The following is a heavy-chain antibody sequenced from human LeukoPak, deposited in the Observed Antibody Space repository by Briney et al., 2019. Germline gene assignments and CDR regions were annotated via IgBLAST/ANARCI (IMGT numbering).Heavy chain of an antibody. CDR1: GFTFSSYE. Sequence: GGSLRLSCAASGFTFSSYEMNWVRQAPGKGLEWVSYIGSSGFTIFYADSVKGLFTISRDNAKNSLYLQMNSLRAEGTAVYYCARIDTAMRLVYWGQGTLVTVSS. V-gene: IGHV3-48*03. CDR2: IGSSGFTI. J-gene: IGHJ4*02. CDR3: ARIDTAMRLVY. D-gene: IGHD5-18*01.